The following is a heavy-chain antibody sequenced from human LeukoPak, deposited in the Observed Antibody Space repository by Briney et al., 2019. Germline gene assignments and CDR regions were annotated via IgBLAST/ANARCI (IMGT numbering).Heavy chain of an antibody. V-gene: IGHV3-48*04. Sequence: GGSLRLPCAASGFTFSSYSMNWVRQAPGKGLEWVSYISSSYSTIFYADSVKGRFTIPRDNAKNSLYLQMNSLRAEDTAVYFCARGAGSYYGYFQSWGQGTLVTVSS. D-gene: IGHD1-26*01. CDR3: ARGAGSYYGYFQS. CDR2: ISSSYSTI. CDR1: GFTFSSYS. J-gene: IGHJ1*01.